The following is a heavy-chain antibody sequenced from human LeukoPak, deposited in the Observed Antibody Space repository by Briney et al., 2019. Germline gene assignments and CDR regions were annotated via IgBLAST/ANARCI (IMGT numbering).Heavy chain of an antibody. Sequence: ASVKVSCKASGYTFTSYDINWVRQATGQGLEWMGWMNPNSGNTGYAQKFQGRVTITRNTSISTAYMELSSLRSDDTAVYYCARESSGNPMGAFDIWGQGAMVTVSS. CDR2: MNPNSGNT. CDR1: GYTFTSYD. D-gene: IGHD3-22*01. V-gene: IGHV1-8*03. J-gene: IGHJ3*02. CDR3: ARESSGNPMGAFDI.